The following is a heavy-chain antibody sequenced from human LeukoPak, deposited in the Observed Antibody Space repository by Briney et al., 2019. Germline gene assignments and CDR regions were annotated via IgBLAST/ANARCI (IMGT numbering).Heavy chain of an antibody. V-gene: IGHV4-39*07. D-gene: IGHD5-24*01. J-gene: IGHJ4*02. CDR2: IDYSGST. Sequence: SETLSLTCTVPGGSISSGSYYWGWIRQPPGKGLEWIGSIDYSGSTYYNPSLKSRVTISGDTSKNQFSLKLRSVSAADTAVYYCVRDEIDGYNSYYFDYWGQGTLVTVSS. CDR1: GGSISSGSYY. CDR3: VRDEIDGYNSYYFDY.